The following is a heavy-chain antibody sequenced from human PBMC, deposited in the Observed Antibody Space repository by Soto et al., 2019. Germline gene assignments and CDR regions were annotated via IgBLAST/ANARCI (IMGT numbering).Heavy chain of an antibody. CDR3: ARAGDIVVVPAARGHTWFDP. J-gene: IGHJ5*02. V-gene: IGHV1-46*01. Sequence: ASVKVSCKASGYTFTSYYMHWVRQAPGQGLEWMGIINPSGGSTSYAQKFQGRVTMTRDTSTSTVYMELSSLRSEDTAVYYCARAGDIVVVPAARGHTWFDPWGQGTLVTVSS. CDR1: GYTFTSYY. CDR2: INPSGGST. D-gene: IGHD2-2*01.